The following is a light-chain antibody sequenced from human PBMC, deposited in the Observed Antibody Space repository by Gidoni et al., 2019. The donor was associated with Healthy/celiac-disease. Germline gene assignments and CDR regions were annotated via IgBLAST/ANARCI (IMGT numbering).Light chain of an antibody. V-gene: IGLV3-1*01. J-gene: IGLJ2*01. CDR3: QAWDSSTPWGVV. Sequence: SYELTQPPSVSVSPGQTASITCSGDKLGDKYACWYQQKPGQSPVLVIYQDSKRPSGIPERFSGSNSGNTATLTISGTQAMDEADYYCQAWDSSTPWGVVFGGGTKLTVL. CDR2: QDS. CDR1: KLGDKY.